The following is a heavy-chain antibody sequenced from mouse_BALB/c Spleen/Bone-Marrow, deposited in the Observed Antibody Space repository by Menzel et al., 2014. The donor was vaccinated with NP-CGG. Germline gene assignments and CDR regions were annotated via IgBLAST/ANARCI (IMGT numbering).Heavy chain of an antibody. CDR3: AKGHYGSSPFAY. CDR1: GFSLTNYG. D-gene: IGHD1-1*01. CDR2: IWRGGTT. J-gene: IGHJ3*01. Sequence: QVQLQQSGPSPVQPSQSLSITCTVSGFSLTNYGIYWVRQSPGKGLEWLGVIWRGGTTDYNAAFMSRLSITKDNSKSQVFFKMNNLQADDTAIYYCAKGHYGSSPFAYWGQGTLVTVSA. V-gene: IGHV2-5-1*01.